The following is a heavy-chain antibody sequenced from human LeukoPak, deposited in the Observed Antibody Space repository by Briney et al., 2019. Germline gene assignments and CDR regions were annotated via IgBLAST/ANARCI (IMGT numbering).Heavy chain of an antibody. CDR1: GFTFSSYN. CDR2: ISGSGGST. D-gene: IGHD3-3*01. Sequence: AGGSLRLSCAASGFTFSSYNMNWVRQAPGKGLEWVSAISGSGGSTYYADSVKGRFTISRDNSKNTLYLQMNSLRAEDTAVYYCAKDLGGITIFGVPIDYWGQGTLVTVSS. J-gene: IGHJ4*02. CDR3: AKDLGGITIFGVPIDY. V-gene: IGHV3-23*01.